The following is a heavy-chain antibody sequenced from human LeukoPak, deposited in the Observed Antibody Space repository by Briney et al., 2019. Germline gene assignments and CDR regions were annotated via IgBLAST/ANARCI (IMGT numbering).Heavy chain of an antibody. Sequence: PGGTLRLSCAASGFTFSSYGMSWVRQAPGKGLEWVSAISGSGGSTYYADSVKGRFTISRDNSKNTLYLQMNSLRAEDTAAYYCAKESSGGSGSYRFDYWGQGTLVTVSS. V-gene: IGHV3-23*01. CDR1: GFTFSSYG. J-gene: IGHJ4*02. D-gene: IGHD3-10*01. CDR3: AKESSGGSGSYRFDY. CDR2: ISGSGGST.